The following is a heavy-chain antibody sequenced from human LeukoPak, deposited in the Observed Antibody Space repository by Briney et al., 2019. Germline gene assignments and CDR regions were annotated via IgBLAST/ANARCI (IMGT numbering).Heavy chain of an antibody. CDR1: GGSISSSSYY. CDR3: ARGGGITMVRGVIIWRGYNWFDP. Sequence: SETPSLTCTVSGGSISSSSYYWGWIRQPPGKGLEWIGSIYYSGSTYYNPSLKSRVTISVDTSKNQFSLKLSSVTAADTAVYYCARGGGITMVRGVIIWRGYNWFDPWGQGTLVTVSS. CDR2: IYYSGST. D-gene: IGHD3-10*01. J-gene: IGHJ5*02. V-gene: IGHV4-39*01.